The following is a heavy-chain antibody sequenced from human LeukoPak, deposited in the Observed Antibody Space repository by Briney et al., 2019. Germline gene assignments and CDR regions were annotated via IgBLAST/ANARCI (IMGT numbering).Heavy chain of an antibody. CDR2: ISYDGNNK. J-gene: IGHJ6*02. CDR3: ARAFGCSGTSCHARWGYYYYAMDV. D-gene: IGHD2-2*01. Sequence: GRSLRLSCAASGFTFSSCAMHWVRQAPGKGLEWVAVISYDGNNKYYADSVKGRFTISRDNSKNTAYLQMSSLRAEDTAMYYCARAFGCSGTSCHARWGYYYYAMDVWGQGTTVTVSS. CDR1: GFTFSSCA. V-gene: IGHV3-30-3*01.